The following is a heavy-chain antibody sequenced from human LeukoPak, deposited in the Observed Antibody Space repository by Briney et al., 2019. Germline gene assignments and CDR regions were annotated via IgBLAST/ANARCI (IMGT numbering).Heavy chain of an antibody. D-gene: IGHD3-10*01. V-gene: IGHV3-9*01. CDR1: GFTFDDYA. CDR3: AKLGRNYFDY. CDR2: INWNSGSI. Sequence: GGSLRLSCAASGFTFDDYAIHWVRQAPWKGLEWVAGINWNSGSIDYADSVKGRFTISRDNAKNSLYLQMNSLRAEDTAVYYCAKLGRNYFDYWGQGTLVTVSS. J-gene: IGHJ4*02.